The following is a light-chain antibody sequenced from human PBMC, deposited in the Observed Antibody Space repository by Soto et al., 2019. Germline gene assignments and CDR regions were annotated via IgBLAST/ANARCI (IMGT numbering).Light chain of an antibody. CDR2: DVS. V-gene: IGLV2-14*01. J-gene: IGLJ2*01. CDR3: SSYTSSSTLVV. Sequence: QSALTQPASVSGAPGQSITISCTGISSDVGGYNYVSWYQQHPGKAPKLMIYDVSNRPSGVSNRFSGSKSGNTASLTISGLQAEDEADYYCSSYTSSSTLVVFGAGTKLTVL. CDR1: SSDVGGYNY.